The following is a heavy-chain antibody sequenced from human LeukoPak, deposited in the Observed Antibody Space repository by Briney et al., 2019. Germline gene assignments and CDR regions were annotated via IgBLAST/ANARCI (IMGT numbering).Heavy chain of an antibody. CDR2: IFYNGST. CDR1: GGSISSGAYY. Sequence: SETLSLTCTVSGGSISSGAYYWSWIRQHPGKGLEWIGYIFYNGSTYYNPSLKSRVTISGDTSKNQFSLKLSSVTAADTAVYYCARRVVSAGYFDYWGQGTLVTVSS. D-gene: IGHD2-2*01. CDR3: ARRVVSAGYFDY. V-gene: IGHV4-31*03. J-gene: IGHJ4*02.